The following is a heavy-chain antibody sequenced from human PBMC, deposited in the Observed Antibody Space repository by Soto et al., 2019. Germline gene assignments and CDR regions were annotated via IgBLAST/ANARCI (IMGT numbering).Heavy chain of an antibody. D-gene: IGHD6-13*01. V-gene: IGHV3-21*01. J-gene: IGHJ4*02. Sequence: GGSLRLSCAASGFTFSSYSMNWVRQAPWKGLEWVSSISSSSSYIYYADSVKGRFTISRDNAKNSLYLQMNSLRAEDTAVYYCAREFNTFGYSTYRWAQGTLVIVSS. CDR3: AREFNTFGYSTYR. CDR1: GFTFSSYS. CDR2: ISSSSSYI.